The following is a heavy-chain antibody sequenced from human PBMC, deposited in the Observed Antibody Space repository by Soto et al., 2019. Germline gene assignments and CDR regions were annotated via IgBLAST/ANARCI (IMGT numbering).Heavy chain of an antibody. V-gene: IGHV3-7*01. J-gene: IGHJ6*02. D-gene: IGHD3-3*01. CDR1: GFTFSSYW. CDR3: ARRKKYYDFWSGSYYGMDV. CDR2: IKQDGSEK. Sequence: GGSLRLSCAASGFTFSSYWMSWVRQAPGKGLEWVANIKQDGSEKYYVDSVKGRFTISRDNAKNSLYLQMNSLRAEDTAVYYCARRKKYYDFWSGSYYGMDVWGQGTTVTVSS.